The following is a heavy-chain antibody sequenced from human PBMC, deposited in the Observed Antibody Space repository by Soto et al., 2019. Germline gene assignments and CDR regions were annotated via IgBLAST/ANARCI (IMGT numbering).Heavy chain of an antibody. D-gene: IGHD3-10*01. CDR1: GGTFSSYA. J-gene: IGHJ6*02. CDR3: ARVLILGITMVRGDYGMDV. V-gene: IGHV1-69*13. Sequence: SVKVSCKASGGTFSSYAISWVRQAPGQGLEWMGGIIPIFGTANYAQKFQGRVTITADESTSTAYMELSSLRSEDTAVYYCARVLILGITMVRGDYGMDVWGQGTTVTVSS. CDR2: IIPIFGTA.